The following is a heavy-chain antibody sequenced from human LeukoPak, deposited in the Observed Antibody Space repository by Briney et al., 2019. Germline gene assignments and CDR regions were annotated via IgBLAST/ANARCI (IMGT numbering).Heavy chain of an antibody. V-gene: IGHV4-39*07. Sequence: SETLSLTCTVSGGSISSSSYYWGWIRQPPGKGLEWIGSIYYSGSTYYNPSLKSRVTISVDTSKNQFSLKLRSVTAADTAVYYCARVGCSGGSCYRSRGAFDIWGQGTMVTVSS. D-gene: IGHD2-15*01. J-gene: IGHJ3*02. CDR3: ARVGCSGGSCYRSRGAFDI. CDR1: GGSISSSSYY. CDR2: IYYSGST.